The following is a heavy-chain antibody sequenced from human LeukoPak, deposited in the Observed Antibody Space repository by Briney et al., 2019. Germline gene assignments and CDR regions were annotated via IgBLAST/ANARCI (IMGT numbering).Heavy chain of an antibody. CDR2: MYASGNS. D-gene: IGHD3-10*01. CDR3: ARERLAMVRGVIPKEAWGWFDP. V-gene: IGHV4-61*02. CDR1: GGSISSGGNY. Sequence: SETLSLTCTASGGSISSGGNYWSCIPQPAGKGLEWIVRMYASGNSNYNPSLKSLATITVNTYKNQFSLELSSVTAADTDVYYCARERLAMVRGVIPKEAWGWFDPWGQGTLVTVSS. J-gene: IGHJ5*02.